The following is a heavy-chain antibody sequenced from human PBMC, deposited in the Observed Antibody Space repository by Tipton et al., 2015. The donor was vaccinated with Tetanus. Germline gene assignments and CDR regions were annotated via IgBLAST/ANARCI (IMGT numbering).Heavy chain of an antibody. J-gene: IGHJ4*02. D-gene: IGHD4-11*01. Sequence: QVQLVQSGAEVKKPGASVKVSCKASGYTFTRYGIAWVRLAPGQGLEWVGWISPYNGNTNYGQKFQGRVTMTTETSTSTAYMELRSLRSDDTAVYFCARDYSIPYCFDHWGQGTRVIVSS. CDR2: ISPYNGNT. CDR3: ARDYSIPYCFDH. V-gene: IGHV1-18*01. CDR1: GYTFTRYG.